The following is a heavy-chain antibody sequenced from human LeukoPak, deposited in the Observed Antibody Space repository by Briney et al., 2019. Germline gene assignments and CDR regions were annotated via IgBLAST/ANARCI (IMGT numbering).Heavy chain of an antibody. J-gene: IGHJ4*02. D-gene: IGHD3-16*01. CDR1: GFTVSSNY. CDR2: IYAGGTT. Sequence: GGSLRLSCAVSGFTVSSNYMSWVRQAPGKGLEWVSVIYAGGTTFYADSVKGRFTISRNNSKNTLYLQMNSLRADDPAVYYCAREVRGDYFDFWGQGTLVTVSS. V-gene: IGHV3-53*01. CDR3: AREVRGDYFDF.